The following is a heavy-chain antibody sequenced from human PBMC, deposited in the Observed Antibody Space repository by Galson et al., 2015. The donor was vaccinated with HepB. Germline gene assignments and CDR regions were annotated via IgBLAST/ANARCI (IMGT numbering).Heavy chain of an antibody. Sequence: SLRLSCAASGFTFSSYGMHWVRQAPGKGLEWVAVISYDGSNKYYADSVKGRFTISRDNSKNTLYLQMNSLRAEDTAVYYCASQSEGVVVVAATGLDYWGQGTLVTVSS. J-gene: IGHJ4*02. V-gene: IGHV3-30*03. CDR2: ISYDGSNK. D-gene: IGHD2-15*01. CDR1: GFTFSSYG. CDR3: ASQSEGVVVVAATGLDY.